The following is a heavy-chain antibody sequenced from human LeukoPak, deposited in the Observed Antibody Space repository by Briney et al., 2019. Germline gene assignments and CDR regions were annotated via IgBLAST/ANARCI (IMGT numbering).Heavy chain of an antibody. V-gene: IGHV3-23*01. Sequence: GGSLRLSCAASGFTFSNYAMSWVRQAPGKGLEWVSGISGSGGSTYYADSVKGRFTISRDNSKNTLYLQMNSLRAEDTAVYYCAKDLFTGTTGWFDPWGQGTLVTVSS. J-gene: IGHJ5*02. CDR3: AKDLFTGTTGWFDP. CDR1: GFTFSNYA. D-gene: IGHD1-7*01. CDR2: ISGSGGST.